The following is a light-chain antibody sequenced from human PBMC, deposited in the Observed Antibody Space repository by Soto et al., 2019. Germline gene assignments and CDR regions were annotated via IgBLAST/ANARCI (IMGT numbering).Light chain of an antibody. V-gene: IGLV2-8*01. Sequence: QSVLTQPPSASGSPGQSVTISCTGTSRDVGGYNYVSWYQQHPGKAPNLMLYEVSKRPSGVPDRFSGSKSGNTASLTVSGLQAEDEADYYCSSYAGGNNFRGFGPGTKVTVL. CDR2: EVS. J-gene: IGLJ1*01. CDR3: SSYAGGNNFRG. CDR1: SRDVGGYNY.